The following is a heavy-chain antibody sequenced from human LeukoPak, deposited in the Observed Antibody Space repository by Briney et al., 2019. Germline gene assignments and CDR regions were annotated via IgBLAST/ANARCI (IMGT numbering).Heavy chain of an antibody. D-gene: IGHD5-18*01. CDR1: GYTFHNLG. CDR2: ISAYNANT. CDR3: ARVSGYGTLRPDY. J-gene: IGHJ4*02. Sequence: ASVKVSCKASGYTFHNLGISWVRQAPGQGLEWMGWISAYNANTNYAQKFQGRVAMTTDTSTSTVYMELRSLRSDDTALYYCARVSGYGTLRPDYWGQGTLVTVSP. V-gene: IGHV1-18*01.